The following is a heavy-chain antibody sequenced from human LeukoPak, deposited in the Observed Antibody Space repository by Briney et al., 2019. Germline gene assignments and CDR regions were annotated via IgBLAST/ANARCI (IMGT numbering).Heavy chain of an antibody. CDR1: GFTVSSNY. D-gene: IGHD1-26*01. Sequence: GGSLRLSCAVSGFTVSSNYMSWVRQAPGKGLEWVSVLYSGGNTYYADSVKGRFTISRDNSKNTLYLQMNSLRAEDTAVYYCARGDRYSGSSPFDYWGQGTLVTVSS. V-gene: IGHV3-53*01. J-gene: IGHJ4*02. CDR2: LYSGGNT. CDR3: ARGDRYSGSSPFDY.